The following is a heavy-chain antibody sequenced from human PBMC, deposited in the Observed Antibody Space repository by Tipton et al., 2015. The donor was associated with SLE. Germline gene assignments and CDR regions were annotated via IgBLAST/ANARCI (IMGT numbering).Heavy chain of an antibody. Sequence: SLRLSCAASGFTFSNYDMYWVRQAPGKGLEWVALISFDGSNKYYADSVKGRFTISRDNSKNTLYLQMNSLRAEDTAVYYCARECYSSGLTFNWFDPWGQGTLVTVSS. CDR1: GFTFSNYD. D-gene: IGHD6-19*01. V-gene: IGHV3-30-3*01. CDR2: ISFDGSNK. J-gene: IGHJ5*02. CDR3: ARECYSSGLTFNWFDP.